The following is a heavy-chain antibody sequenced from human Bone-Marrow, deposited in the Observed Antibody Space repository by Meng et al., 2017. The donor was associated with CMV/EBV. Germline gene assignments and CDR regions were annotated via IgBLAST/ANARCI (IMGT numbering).Heavy chain of an antibody. Sequence: GELLKISCAASGFTFDDYGMSWVRQAPGKGLEWVSGINWNGGSTGYGDSVKGRFTISRDNAKNSLYLQMNSLRAEDTALYYCARDRIVRRGGSYFGWFDPWGQGTTVTVSS. J-gene: IGHJ6*01. CDR1: GFTFDDYG. CDR2: INWNGGST. CDR3: ARDRIVRRGGSYFGWFDP. D-gene: IGHD1-26*01. V-gene: IGHV3-20*04.